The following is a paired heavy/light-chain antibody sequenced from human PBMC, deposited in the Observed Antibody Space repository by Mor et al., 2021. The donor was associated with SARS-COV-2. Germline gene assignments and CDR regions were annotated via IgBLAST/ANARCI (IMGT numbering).Heavy chain of an antibody. J-gene: IGHJ6*02. D-gene: IGHD3-10*01. Sequence: VQLVESGGGLVKPGGSLRLSCAASGFTFSDYYMNWIRQSPGKGLEWVSYISSASSYTSYAASVKGRFTISRDNAKNSLYLQMNSLRAEDTAVYYCARGLERQLVWYGEGMDVWGQGTTVTVSS. CDR3: ARGLERQLVWYGEGMDV. CDR2: ISSASSYT. CDR1: GFTFSDYY. V-gene: IGHV3-11*06.
Light chain of an antibody. CDR1: TSDVGGYNF. CDR2: DVS. CDR3: CSYAGSYTFG. V-gene: IGLV2-11*01. Sequence: QSALTQPRSVSGSPGQSVTISCTGTTSDVGGYNFVSWYQQHPGTAPKLMIYDVSKRPSGVPDRFSGSKSGNTASLTISGLQAEDEADYYCCSYAGSYTFGFGGGTKLTVL. J-gene: IGLJ3*02.